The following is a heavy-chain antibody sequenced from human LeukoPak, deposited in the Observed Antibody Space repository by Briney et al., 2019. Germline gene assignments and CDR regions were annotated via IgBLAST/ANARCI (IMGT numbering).Heavy chain of an antibody. D-gene: IGHD5-24*01. CDR1: GGTFSSYA. J-gene: IGHJ4*02. CDR2: IIPIFGTA. CDR3: ARDRRWLPKGSYYFDY. V-gene: IGHV1-69*13. Sequence: SVKVSCKASGGTFSSYAISWVRQAPGQGLEWMGGIIPIFGTANYAQKFQGRVTITADESTSTAYMELSSLRSEDTAVYYCARDRRWLPKGSYYFDYWGQGTLVTVPS.